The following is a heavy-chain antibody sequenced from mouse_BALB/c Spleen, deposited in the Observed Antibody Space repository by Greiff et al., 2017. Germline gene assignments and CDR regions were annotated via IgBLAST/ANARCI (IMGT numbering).Heavy chain of an antibody. Sequence: EVKLVESGGGLVKPGGSLKLSCAASGFTFSDYYMYWVRQTPEKRLEWVATISDGGSYTYYPDSVKGRFTISRDNAKNNLYLQMSSLKSEDTAMYYCARGGNGNYTPHAMDYWGQGTSVTVSS. CDR2: ISDGGSYT. V-gene: IGHV5-4*02. CDR1: GFTFSDYY. CDR3: ARGGNGNYTPHAMDY. J-gene: IGHJ4*01. D-gene: IGHD2-1*01.